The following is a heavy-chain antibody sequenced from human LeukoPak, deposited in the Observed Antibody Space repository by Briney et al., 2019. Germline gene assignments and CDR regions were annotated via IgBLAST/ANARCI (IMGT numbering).Heavy chain of an antibody. D-gene: IGHD2-15*01. Sequence: GGSLRLSCTASGFTFSNAWMSWVRQAPGKGLEWVGCIKSKADGGTTDYAAPVKGRFTISRDDSKNTLYLQMNSLKTEDTAVYYCTTEYYASGGLTPIDYWGQGTLVTVSS. CDR3: TTEYYASGGLTPIDY. CDR2: IKSKADGGTT. V-gene: IGHV3-15*01. J-gene: IGHJ4*02. CDR1: GFTFSNAW.